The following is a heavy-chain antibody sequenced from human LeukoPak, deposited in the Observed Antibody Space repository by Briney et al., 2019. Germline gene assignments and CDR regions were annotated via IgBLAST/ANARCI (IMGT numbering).Heavy chain of an antibody. V-gene: IGHV3-30*18. CDR3: AKDLLDDSSGREDY. CDR1: GFTFSGYV. D-gene: IGHD3-22*01. CDR2: ISYDGSNK. J-gene: IGHJ4*02. Sequence: GGSLRLSCAASGFTFSGYVMHWVRQAPGKGLEWVAVISYDGSNKYYADSVKGRFTISRDNSKNTLYLQMNSLRAEDTAVYYCAKDLLDDSSGREDYWGQGTLVTVSS.